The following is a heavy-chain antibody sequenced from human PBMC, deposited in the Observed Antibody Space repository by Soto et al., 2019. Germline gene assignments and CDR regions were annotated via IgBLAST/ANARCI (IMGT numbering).Heavy chain of an antibody. CDR3: ARVELLPPPALEY. CDR2: IKQDGSEK. J-gene: IGHJ4*02. CDR1: GFTFSSYW. D-gene: IGHD1-26*01. Sequence: GGSLRLSCAASGFTFSSYWMSWVRQAPGKGLEWVANIKQDGSEKYYVDSVKGRFTISRDNAKNSLYLQMNSLRAEDTAVYYYARVELLPPPALEYLGQGTLVTVPS. V-gene: IGHV3-7*01.